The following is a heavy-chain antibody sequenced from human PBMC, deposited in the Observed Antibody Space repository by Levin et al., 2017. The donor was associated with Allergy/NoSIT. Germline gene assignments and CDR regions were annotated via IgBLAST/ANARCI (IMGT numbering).Heavy chain of an antibody. CDR1: GFTFSSYA. V-gene: IGHV3-23*01. J-gene: IGHJ4*02. CDR3: AKSPNGYGYKNPQPVDY. Sequence: GESLKISCAASGFTFSSYAMSWVRQAPGKGLEWVSAISGSGGSTYYADSVKGRFTISRDNSKNTLYLQMNSLRAEDTAVYYCAKSPNGYGYKNPQPVDYWGQGTLVTVSS. D-gene: IGHD5-18*01. CDR2: ISGSGGST.